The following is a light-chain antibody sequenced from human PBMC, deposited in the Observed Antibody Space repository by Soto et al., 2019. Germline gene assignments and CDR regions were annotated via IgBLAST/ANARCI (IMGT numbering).Light chain of an antibody. CDR3: GTWDDSLVSYV. J-gene: IGLJ1*01. V-gene: IGLV1-51*01. CDR1: STNIGGNY. Sequence: QSVLTQPPSVSAAPGQRVIISCSGSSTNIGGNYVSWYQHLPGTAPKLVVYDNDRRPSELPGRFSGSKAGPSATLVITGLQTGDEADYYCGTWDDSLVSYVFGAGTKSPS. CDR2: DND.